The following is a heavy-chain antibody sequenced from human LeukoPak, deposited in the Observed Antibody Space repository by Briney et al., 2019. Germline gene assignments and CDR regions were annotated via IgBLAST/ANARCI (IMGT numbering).Heavy chain of an antibody. Sequence: GSLRLSCAASGFTFSSYAMSWIRQPPGKGLEWIGEINHSGSTNYNPSLKSRVTISVDTSKNQFSLKLSSVTAADTAVYYCARRDYGDLDYWGQGTLVTVSS. D-gene: IGHD4-17*01. CDR3: ARRDYGDLDY. V-gene: IGHV4-34*01. CDR2: INHSGST. CDR1: GFTFSSYA. J-gene: IGHJ4*02.